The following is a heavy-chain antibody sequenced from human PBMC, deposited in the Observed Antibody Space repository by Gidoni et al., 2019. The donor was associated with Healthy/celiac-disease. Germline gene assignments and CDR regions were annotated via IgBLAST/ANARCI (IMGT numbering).Heavy chain of an antibody. CDR1: GFTFSSYS. CDR2: ISSSSSTI. CDR3: ARDDEYCGGDCSMGGYYYYGMDV. D-gene: IGHD2-21*01. J-gene: IGHJ6*02. Sequence: EVQLVESGGGLVQPGGSLRLSCAASGFTFSSYSMNWVRQAPGKGLEWVSYISSSSSTIYYADSVKGRFTISRDNAKNSLYLQMNSLRAEDTAVYYCARDDEYCGGDCSMGGYYYYGMDVWGQGTTVTVSS. V-gene: IGHV3-48*01.